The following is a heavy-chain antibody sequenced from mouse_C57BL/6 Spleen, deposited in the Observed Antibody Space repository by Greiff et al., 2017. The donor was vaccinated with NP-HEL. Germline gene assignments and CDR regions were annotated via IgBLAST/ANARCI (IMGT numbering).Heavy chain of an antibody. Sequence: VQLKESGPVLVKPGASVKMSCKASGYTFTDYYMNWVKQSHGKSLEWIGVINPYNGGTSYNQKFKGKATLTVDKSSSTAYMELNSLTSEDSAVYYCARDYYGSPHYAMDYWGQGTSVTVSS. CDR2: INPYNGGT. J-gene: IGHJ4*01. CDR3: ARDYYGSPHYAMDY. V-gene: IGHV1-19*01. D-gene: IGHD1-1*01. CDR1: GYTFTDYY.